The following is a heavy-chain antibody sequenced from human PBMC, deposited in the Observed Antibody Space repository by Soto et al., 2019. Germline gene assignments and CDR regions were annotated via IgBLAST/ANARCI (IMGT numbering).Heavy chain of an antibody. Sequence: QVQLVQSGAEVKKPGSSVKVSCKASGGTFSSYAISWVRQAPGQGLEWMGGIIPIFGTANYAQKFQGRVTITADDSTSTADMELSSLRSEDTAVYYCARFGQLVRYYYYGMDVWGQGTTVTVSS. J-gene: IGHJ6*02. CDR3: ARFGQLVRYYYYGMDV. CDR1: GGTFSSYA. V-gene: IGHV1-69*01. D-gene: IGHD6-6*01. CDR2: IIPIFGTA.